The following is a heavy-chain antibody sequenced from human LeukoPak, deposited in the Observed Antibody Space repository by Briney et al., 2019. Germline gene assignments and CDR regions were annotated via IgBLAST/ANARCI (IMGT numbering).Heavy chain of an antibody. V-gene: IGHV1-69*10. J-gene: IGHJ4*02. Sequence: SMKVSSMPSAGTFTSHTTSCERHAPEQGLEWMGRTIPILGIANYAQKSQGRVTITAEKPTSTAYMELSSMRSEDTAVYYCARGDPHSGSYYTYFEYWGQGTLVTASS. CDR3: ARGDPHSGSYYTYFEY. CDR2: TIPILGIA. D-gene: IGHD3-10*01. CDR1: AGTFTSHT.